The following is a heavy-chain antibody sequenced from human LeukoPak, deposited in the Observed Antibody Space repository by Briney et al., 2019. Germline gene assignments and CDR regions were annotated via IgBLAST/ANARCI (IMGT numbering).Heavy chain of an antibody. Sequence: GGSLRLSCAASGFTFSSFAMSWVRQAPGKGLEWVSTITGSGGSTYYAHSVKGRFTISRDNSKNTLYLQVNSLRAEDTAVYYCAKGYSSAWLFYYWGQGTLVTVSS. J-gene: IGHJ4*02. CDR3: AKGYSSAWLFYY. D-gene: IGHD6-13*01. CDR1: GFTFSSFA. CDR2: ITGSGGST. V-gene: IGHV3-23*01.